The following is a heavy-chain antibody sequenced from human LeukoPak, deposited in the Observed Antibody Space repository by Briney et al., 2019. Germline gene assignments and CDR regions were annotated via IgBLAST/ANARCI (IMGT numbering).Heavy chain of an antibody. J-gene: IGHJ4*02. CDR3: ARVVAIDFWSGYYFDY. CDR1: GGSFSGYY. V-gene: IGHV3-66*01. D-gene: IGHD3-3*01. Sequence: PSETLSLTCAVYGGSFSGYYWSWVRQAPGKGLEWVSVIYTGGSTYYADSVKGRFTVSRDNSRNTLYLQMNSLRAEDTAVYYCARVVAIDFWSGYYFDYWGQGTLVTVSS. CDR2: IYTGGST.